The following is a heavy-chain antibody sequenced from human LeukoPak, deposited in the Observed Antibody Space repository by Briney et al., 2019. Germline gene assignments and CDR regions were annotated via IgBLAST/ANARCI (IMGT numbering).Heavy chain of an antibody. CDR2: INHSGST. V-gene: IGHV4-34*01. CDR1: GGSFSGYY. J-gene: IGHJ6*03. D-gene: IGHD3-10*01. Sequence: PSETLSLTCAVYGGSFSGYYWSWIRQPPGKGLEWIGEINHSGSTYYNPSLKSRVTISVDTSKNQFSLKLSSVTAADTAVYYCAGGRRDSGSYDSFVYYYYYYMDVWGKGTTVTVSS. CDR3: AGGRRDSGSYDSFVYYYYYYMDV.